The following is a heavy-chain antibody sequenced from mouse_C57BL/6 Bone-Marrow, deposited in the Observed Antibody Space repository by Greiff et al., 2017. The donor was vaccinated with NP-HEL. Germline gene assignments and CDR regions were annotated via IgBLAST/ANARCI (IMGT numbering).Heavy chain of an antibody. CDR3: ASPPLPSGDY. J-gene: IGHJ2*01. D-gene: IGHD3-1*01. V-gene: IGHV1-81*01. CDR1: GYTFTSYG. CDR2: IYPRSGNT. Sequence: QVQLKESGAELARPGASVKLSCKASGYTFTSYGISWVKQRTGQGLEWIGEIYPRSGNTYYNEKFKGKATLTADKSSSTAYMELRSLTSEDSAVYFCASPPLPSGDYWGQGTTLTVSS.